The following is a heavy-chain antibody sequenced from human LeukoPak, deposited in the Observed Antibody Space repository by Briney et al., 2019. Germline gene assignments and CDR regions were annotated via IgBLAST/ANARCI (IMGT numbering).Heavy chain of an antibody. CDR2: IYYSGST. J-gene: IGHJ4*02. V-gene: IGHV4-31*03. D-gene: IGHD2-2*01. Sequence: SETLSLTCTVSGGSISSGGYYWSWIRRHPGKGLEWIGYIYYSGSTYYNPSLKSRVTISVDTSKNQFSLKLSSVTAADTAVYYCARGGYQQTEDYWGQGTLVTVSS. CDR1: GGSISSGGYY. CDR3: ARGGYQQTEDY.